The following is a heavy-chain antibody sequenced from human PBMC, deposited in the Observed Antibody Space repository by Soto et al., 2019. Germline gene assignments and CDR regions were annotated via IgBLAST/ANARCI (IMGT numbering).Heavy chain of an antibody. D-gene: IGHD3-22*01. CDR2: VHYSGST. CDR3: ARQHYYDSSGYYTWN. V-gene: IGHV4-39*01. J-gene: IGHJ4*02. Sequence: PSETLSLTCSVSGGSFRSNIYYRGWIRQPPGKGLEWIATVHYSGSTYYTPSLKNRVTISADTSKNQFSLRLNSVTAADTAVYYCARQHYYDSSGYYTWNWGQGTLVTVSS. CDR1: GGSFRSNIYY.